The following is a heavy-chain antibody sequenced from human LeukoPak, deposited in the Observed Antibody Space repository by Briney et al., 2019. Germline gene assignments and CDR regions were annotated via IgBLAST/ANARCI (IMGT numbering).Heavy chain of an antibody. CDR3: ARGLYGEYVGVNNWFDP. Sequence: PGGSLRLSCAASGSTFSDYYMSWIRQAPGKGLEWVSYISSSDTTYYADSVKGRFTISRDNAKNSVFLQMNSLRAEDTAVYYCARGLYGEYVGVNNWFDPWGQGTLITVSS. CDR1: GSTFSDYY. CDR2: ISSSDTT. J-gene: IGHJ5*02. V-gene: IGHV3-11*04. D-gene: IGHD4-17*01.